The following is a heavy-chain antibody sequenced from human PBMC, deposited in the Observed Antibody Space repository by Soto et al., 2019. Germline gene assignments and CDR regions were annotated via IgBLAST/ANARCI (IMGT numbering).Heavy chain of an antibody. CDR1: GFTFSTYW. V-gene: IGHV3-7*01. CDR2: IKQDGSQK. CDR3: ARDRGRGFDFS. Sequence: PGGSLRLSCAASGFTFSTYWMSWVRQAPGKGLEWVANIKQDGSQKYYVDSVMGRFTISKDNAKNSLYLQMNSLRAEDTAVYYCARDRGRGFDFSWGQGTLVTVSS. D-gene: IGHD2-21*01. J-gene: IGHJ5*02.